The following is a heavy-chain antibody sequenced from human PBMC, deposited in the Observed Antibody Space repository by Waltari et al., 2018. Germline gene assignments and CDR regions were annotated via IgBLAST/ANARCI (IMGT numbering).Heavy chain of an antibody. V-gene: IGHV1-69*01. CDR2: IIPFLHTS. CDR3: ARVGGSYLGVDYFYYNMDV. J-gene: IGHJ6*02. CDR1: GGTFNNSD. D-gene: IGHD1-26*01. Sequence: QVQLVQSGAEVKKPGSSVKVSCKASGGTFNNSDISWLREAPGQGLEWMGGIIPFLHTSNYAQKFQGRFTITADGSTSTAYMELSGLRSEDTAVYFCARVGGSYLGVDYFYYNMDVWGQGTSVTVSS.